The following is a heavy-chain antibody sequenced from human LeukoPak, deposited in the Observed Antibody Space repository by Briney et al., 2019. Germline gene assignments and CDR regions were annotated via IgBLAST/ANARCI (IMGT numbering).Heavy chain of an antibody. CDR3: ASRLKSWSGLLDY. D-gene: IGHD3-3*01. CDR1: GGSISSGGYY. Sequence: SQTLSLTCTVSGGSISSGGYYWSWIRQPPGKGLEWIGEINHSGSTKYNPSLKSRVTISVDTSKNQFSLKLSSVTAADTAVYYCASRLKSWSGLLDYWGQGTLVTVSS. V-gene: IGHV4-30-2*01. J-gene: IGHJ4*02. CDR2: INHSGST.